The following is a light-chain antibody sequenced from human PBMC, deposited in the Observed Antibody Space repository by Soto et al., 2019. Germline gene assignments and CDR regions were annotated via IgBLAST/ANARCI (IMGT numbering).Light chain of an antibody. CDR2: KAS. Sequence: IQMNQSPSTLSGSVGDRVTITCRASQSISSWVAWYQQKPGKAPKLLIYKASTLESGVPSRFSGSGSGTEFTLTISSLQPEDFATYYCQQYNSYSQTFGQGTKVDNK. CDR3: QQYNSYSQT. V-gene: IGKV1-5*03. CDR1: QSISSW. J-gene: IGKJ1*01.